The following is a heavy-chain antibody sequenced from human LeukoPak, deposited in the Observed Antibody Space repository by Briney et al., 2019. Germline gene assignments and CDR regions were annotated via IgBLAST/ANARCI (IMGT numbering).Heavy chain of an antibody. CDR3: AGGTGWLTDY. J-gene: IGHJ4*02. D-gene: IGHD3-22*01. Sequence: GGSLRLSCAASGFTFRKYWLHWVRQAPGKGLVWVSRINPDDGSTSYADSVKGRFTISRDNAKNTLYLQMNSLKNEDTAVYYCAGGTGWLTDYWGQGTLVTVSS. V-gene: IGHV3-74*01. CDR1: GFTFRKYW. CDR2: INPDDGST.